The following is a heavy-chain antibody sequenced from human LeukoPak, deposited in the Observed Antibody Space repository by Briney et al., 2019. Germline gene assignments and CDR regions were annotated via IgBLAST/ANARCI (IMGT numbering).Heavy chain of an antibody. CDR1: GFTFSSYG. V-gene: IGHV3-30*18. J-gene: IGHJ5*02. D-gene: IGHD1-26*01. CDR2: ISYDGSNK. Sequence: HPGGSLRLSCAASGFTFSSYGMHWVRQAPGKGLEWVAVISYDGSNKYYADSVKGRFTISRDNSKNTLYLQMNSLRAEDTAVYYCAKDRASGSYEDNWFDPWGQGTLVTVSS. CDR3: AKDRASGSYEDNWFDP.